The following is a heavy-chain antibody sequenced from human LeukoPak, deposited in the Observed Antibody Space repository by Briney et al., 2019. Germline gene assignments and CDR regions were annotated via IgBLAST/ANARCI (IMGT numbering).Heavy chain of an antibody. J-gene: IGHJ4*02. D-gene: IGHD4-23*01. CDR2: INHSGST. CDR1: GGSFSGYY. Sequence: PSETLSLTCAVYGGSFSGYYWSWIRQPPGKGLEWIGEINHSGSTNYNPSLKSRVTISVDTSKNQFFLKLSSVTAADTAVYYCARHKGNPFDYWGQGTLVTVSS. V-gene: IGHV4-34*01. CDR3: ARHKGNPFDY.